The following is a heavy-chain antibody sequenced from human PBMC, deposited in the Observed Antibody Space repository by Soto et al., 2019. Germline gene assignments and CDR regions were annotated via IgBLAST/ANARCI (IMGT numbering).Heavy chain of an antibody. V-gene: IGHV3-15*01. CDR3: TTRLYSSGWYSDAFDI. CDR2: IKSKTDGGTT. Sequence: GGSLRLSCAASGFTFSNAWMSWVRQAPGKGLEWVGRIKSKTDGGTTDYAAPVKGRFTISRDDSKNTLYLQMNSLKTEDTAVDYCTTRLYSSGWYSDAFDIWGQGTMVTVSS. CDR1: GFTFSNAW. J-gene: IGHJ3*02. D-gene: IGHD6-19*01.